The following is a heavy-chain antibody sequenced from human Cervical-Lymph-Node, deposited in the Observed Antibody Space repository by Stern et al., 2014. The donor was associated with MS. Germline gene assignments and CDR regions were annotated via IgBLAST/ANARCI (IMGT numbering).Heavy chain of an antibody. CDR3: ARDYGDYAFDY. CDR1: GYSFTAHW. D-gene: IGHD4-17*01. CDR2: IYPGDSDT. V-gene: IGHV5-51*01. J-gene: IGHJ4*02. Sequence: EVQLVESGAEVKKPGESLKISCKGSGYSFTAHWITWVRQMPGKGLEWMGIIYPGDSDTRSSPSFQGQVTISADKSISAAYLQWSSLKASDTAMYYCARDYGDYAFDYWGQGTLVTVSS.